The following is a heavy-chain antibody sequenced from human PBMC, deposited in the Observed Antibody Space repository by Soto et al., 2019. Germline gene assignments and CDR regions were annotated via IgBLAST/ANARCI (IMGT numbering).Heavy chain of an antibody. Sequence: SETLSLTCIVSGGSISSHYWSWIRQPPGNGLEWIGYIYYSGITNYNPSLKSRVTISVDKSKNQFSLKLTSVTAADTAVYYCARDLQGYSYGSDYWGHGTLVTVS. D-gene: IGHD5-18*01. CDR3: ARDLQGYSYGSDY. J-gene: IGHJ4*01. CDR2: IYYSGIT. CDR1: GGSISSHY. V-gene: IGHV4-59*11.